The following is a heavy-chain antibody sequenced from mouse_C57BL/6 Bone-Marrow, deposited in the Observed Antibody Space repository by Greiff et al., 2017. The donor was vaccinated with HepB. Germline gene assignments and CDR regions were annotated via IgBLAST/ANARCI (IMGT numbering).Heavy chain of an antibody. J-gene: IGHJ1*03. CDR2: IYPRSCNT. D-gene: IGHD2-5*01. V-gene: IGHV1-81*01. Sequence: QVQLQQSGAELARPGASVKLSCKASGYTFTSYGISWVKQRTGQGLEWIGEIYPRSCNTYYNDKFKGKATLTADKSSSTAYMELRSLTSEDSAVYFCANSKSYWSIDVWGTGTTVTVSS. CDR3: ANSKSYWSIDV. CDR1: GYTFTSYG.